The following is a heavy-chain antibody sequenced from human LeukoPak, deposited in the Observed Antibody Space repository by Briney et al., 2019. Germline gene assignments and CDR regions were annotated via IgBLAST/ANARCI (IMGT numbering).Heavy chain of an antibody. CDR2: IIPIFGTA. CDR3: ARTSLGIHYFDY. D-gene: IGHD7-27*01. Sequence: VKVSCKASGGTFSSYAISWVRQAPGQGLEWMGGIIPIFGTANYAQKFQGRVTITADESTSTAYMELSSLRSEDTAVYYCARTSLGIHYFDYWGQGTLVTVSS. J-gene: IGHJ4*02. V-gene: IGHV1-69*13. CDR1: GGTFSSYA.